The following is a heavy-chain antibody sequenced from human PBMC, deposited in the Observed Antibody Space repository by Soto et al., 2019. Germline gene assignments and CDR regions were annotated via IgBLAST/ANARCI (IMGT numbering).Heavy chain of an antibody. CDR2: IRSKGNSYAT. Sequence: EVQLVESGGGLVQPGGSLKLSCAASGFAFSGSALHWVRKASGKGLEWVGRIRSKGNSYATAYAASVKGRFTISRDDSKNTAYLQMNSLKTEDTAVYYCTLGYCISTNCYPRFDPWGQGTLVTVSS. CDR3: TLGYCISTNCYPRFDP. D-gene: IGHD2-2*01. J-gene: IGHJ5*02. V-gene: IGHV3-73*01. CDR1: GFAFSGSA.